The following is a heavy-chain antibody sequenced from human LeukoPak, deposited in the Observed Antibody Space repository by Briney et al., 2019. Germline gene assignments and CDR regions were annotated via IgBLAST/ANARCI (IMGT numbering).Heavy chain of an antibody. D-gene: IGHD5-18*01. CDR3: AREEYNYGLYYLDF. J-gene: IGHJ4*02. CDR2: IYYSGST. V-gene: IGHV4-39*02. CDR1: GGPISTDSHY. Sequence: SETLSLTCTVSGGPISTDSHYWGWIRQPPGKGLEWIGIIYYSGSTYYEPSLKSRVTISIDTSKNQFSLKLTSVSAADTAVYYCAREEYNYGLYYLDFWGQGTLVTVSS.